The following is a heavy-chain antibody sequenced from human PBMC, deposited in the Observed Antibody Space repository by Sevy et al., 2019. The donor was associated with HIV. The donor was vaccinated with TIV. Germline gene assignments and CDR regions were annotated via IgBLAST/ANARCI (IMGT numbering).Heavy chain of an antibody. CDR1: GFTFSSYA. D-gene: IGHD5-12*01. Sequence: GGSLRLSCAASGFTFSSYATHWVRQAPGKGLEWVAVISYDGSNKYYADSVKGRFTISRDNSKNTLYLQMNSLRAEDTAVYYCACTVEMATIALDYWGQGTLVTVSS. CDR3: ACTVEMATIALDY. V-gene: IGHV3-30*04. CDR2: ISYDGSNK. J-gene: IGHJ4*02.